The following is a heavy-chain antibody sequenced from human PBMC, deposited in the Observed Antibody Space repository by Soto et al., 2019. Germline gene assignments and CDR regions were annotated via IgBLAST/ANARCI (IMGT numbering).Heavy chain of an antibody. Sequence: QVQLQESGPGLVKPSQTLSLTCTVSGGSINSGIDYWNWIRQHPGKGLEWIGYIFSSGSTYYNPSLQRRLTTSVGPSKNPFSLQLSSVTAADTAVYYCARGWNYLDSWGQGPLVTVCS. CDR3: ARGWNYLDS. CDR2: IFSSGST. V-gene: IGHV4-31*03. J-gene: IGHJ4*02. CDR1: GGSINSGIDY. D-gene: IGHD6-19*01.